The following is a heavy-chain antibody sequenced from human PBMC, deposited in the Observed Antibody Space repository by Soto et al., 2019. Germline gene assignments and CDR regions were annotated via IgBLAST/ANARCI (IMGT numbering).Heavy chain of an antibody. CDR3: ARVERGTATTVVDAFDI. J-gene: IGHJ3*02. Sequence: QVQLQQWGAGLLKPSETLSLTCAVYGGFVSSGSYYWSWIRQPPGKGLEWIGEMSHSGGTHFNPTIKRQVTISVDTSKNQFSLKMASVTAADTALYYCARVERGTATTVVDAFDIWGPGTMVTVSS. CDR2: MSHSGGT. CDR1: GGFVSSGSYY. V-gene: IGHV4-34*01. D-gene: IGHD1-1*01.